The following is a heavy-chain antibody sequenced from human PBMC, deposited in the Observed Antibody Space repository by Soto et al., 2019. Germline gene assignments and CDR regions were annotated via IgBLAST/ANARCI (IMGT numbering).Heavy chain of an antibody. CDR1: GGSVSSGSYY. D-gene: IGHD6-13*01. CDR3: ARENLAAGLLNYYYYYGMDV. J-gene: IGHJ6*02. V-gene: IGHV4-61*01. Sequence: PSETLSLTCTVSGGSVSSGSYYWSWIRQPPGKGLEWIGYIYYSGSTNYNPSLKSRVTISVDTSKNQFSLKLSSVTAADTAVYYCARENLAAGLLNYYYYYGMDVWGQGTTVTVSS. CDR2: IYYSGST.